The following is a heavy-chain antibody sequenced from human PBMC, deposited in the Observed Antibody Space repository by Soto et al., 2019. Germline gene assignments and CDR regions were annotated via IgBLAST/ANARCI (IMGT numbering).Heavy chain of an antibody. V-gene: IGHV4-39*01. CDR3: ARGGSSSSDYYYYYYMDV. CDR2: IYYSGST. D-gene: IGHD6-6*01. J-gene: IGHJ6*03. Sequence: SETLSLTCTVSGGSISSSSYYWGWIRQPPGKGLEWIGSIYYSGSTYYNPSLKSRVTISVDTSKNQFSLKLSSVTAADTAVYYCARGGSSSSDYYYYYYMDVWGKGTTVTVSS. CDR1: GGSISSSSYY.